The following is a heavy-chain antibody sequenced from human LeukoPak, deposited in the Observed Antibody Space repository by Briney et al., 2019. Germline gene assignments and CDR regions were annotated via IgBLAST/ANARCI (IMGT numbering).Heavy chain of an antibody. CDR1: GFTFSGHE. Sequence: GGSLRLSCAVSGFTFSGHEMNWVRQAPGKGLEWVAHISATGATTYYADFARGRFSISRDNAKNSLSLQMSSLGAEDSAIYYCAAQYGSGSPFFFYAMDVWGQGTTVTVSS. V-gene: IGHV3-48*03. J-gene: IGHJ6*02. CDR2: ISATGATT. CDR3: AAQYGSGSPFFFYAMDV. D-gene: IGHD3-10*01.